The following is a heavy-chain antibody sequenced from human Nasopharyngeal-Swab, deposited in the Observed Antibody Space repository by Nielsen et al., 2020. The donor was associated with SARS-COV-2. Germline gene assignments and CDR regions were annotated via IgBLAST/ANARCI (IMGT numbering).Heavy chain of an antibody. J-gene: IGHJ5*02. CDR3: ARKKWTDTAMVTVWFDP. D-gene: IGHD5-18*01. Sequence: SETLSLTCSVSGYSINSGYYWAWIRQPPGKGLEWIGTIYDSGSTYYNPSLKSRVTISVDTSKNQFSLKLSSVTAADTAVYYCARKKWTDTAMVTVWFDPWGQGTLVTVSS. CDR2: IYDSGST. CDR1: GYSINSGYY. V-gene: IGHV4-38-2*02.